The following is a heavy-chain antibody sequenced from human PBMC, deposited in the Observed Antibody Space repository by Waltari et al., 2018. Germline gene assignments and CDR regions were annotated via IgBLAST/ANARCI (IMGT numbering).Heavy chain of an antibody. Sequence: ELQLVESGGGLVQPGGSLRLSCASSGFTFSSSAMSWFGQAQGKGLECVSAISGSGGSTYYADSVKGRFTISRDNSKNTLYLQMNSLRAEDTAVYYCAKGGGYVVFDYWGQGTLVTVSS. D-gene: IGHD5-12*01. J-gene: IGHJ4*02. V-gene: IGHV3-23*04. CDR1: GFTFSSSA. CDR3: AKGGGYVVFDY. CDR2: ISGSGGST.